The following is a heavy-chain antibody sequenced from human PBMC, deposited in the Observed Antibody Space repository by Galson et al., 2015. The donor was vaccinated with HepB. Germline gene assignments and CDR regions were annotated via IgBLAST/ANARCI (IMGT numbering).Heavy chain of an antibody. CDR2: IVVGSGNT. CDR3: AAPTHYYDSSGTSYYYYYGMDV. J-gene: IGHJ6*02. V-gene: IGHV1-58*01. CDR1: GFTFTSSA. D-gene: IGHD3-22*01. Sequence: SVKVSCKASGFTFTSSAVQWVRQARGQRLEWIGWIVVGSGNTNYAQKFQERVTITRDMSTSTAYMELSSLRSEDTAVYYCAAPTHYYDSSGTSYYYYYGMDVWGQGTTVTVSS.